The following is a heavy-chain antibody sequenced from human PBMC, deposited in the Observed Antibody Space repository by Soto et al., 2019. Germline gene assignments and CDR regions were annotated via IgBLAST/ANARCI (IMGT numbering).Heavy chain of an antibody. CDR3: AKDRPVRLLMSGVGVDY. J-gene: IGHJ4*02. Sequence: EVQLLESGGGLVQTGGSLSLSCVASGFTFGDYAMNWVRQAPGKGLEWVSGLSGRGAITEYADSVTGRFTISRDNHKNELYLQMNNLRAEDTAVYYCAKDRPVRLLMSGVGVDYWGQGTLVTVSS. V-gene: IGHV3-23*01. CDR2: LSGRGAIT. D-gene: IGHD2-8*01. CDR1: GFTFGDYA.